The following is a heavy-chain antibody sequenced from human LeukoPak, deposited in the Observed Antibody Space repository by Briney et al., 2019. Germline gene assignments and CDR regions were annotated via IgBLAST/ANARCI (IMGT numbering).Heavy chain of an antibody. CDR2: IIPIFGTA. J-gene: IGHJ5*02. D-gene: IGHD2-2*02. CDR3: ASGYCSSTSCYTNPYNWFDP. Sequence: SVKVSCKASGGTFSSYAISWVRQAPGQGLEWMGGIIPIFGTANYAQKFQGRVTMTRDTSTSTVYMELSSLRSEDTAVYYCASGYCSSTSCYTNPYNWFDPWGQGTLVTVSS. CDR1: GGTFSSYA. V-gene: IGHV1-69*05.